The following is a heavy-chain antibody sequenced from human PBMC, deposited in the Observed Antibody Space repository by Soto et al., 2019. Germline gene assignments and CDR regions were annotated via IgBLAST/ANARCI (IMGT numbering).Heavy chain of an antibody. CDR2: ISYDGSNK. J-gene: IGHJ4*02. Sequence: QVQLVESGGGVVQPGRSLRLSCAASGFTFSSYGMHLVRQAPGKGLEWVAVISYDGSNKYYADSVKGRFTISRDNSKNTPYLQMNILRTEDQAVYYCGKDLGQLWFPDYWGQGTLVTVSS. D-gene: IGHD5-18*01. CDR3: GKDLGQLWFPDY. CDR1: GFTFSSYG. V-gene: IGHV3-30*18.